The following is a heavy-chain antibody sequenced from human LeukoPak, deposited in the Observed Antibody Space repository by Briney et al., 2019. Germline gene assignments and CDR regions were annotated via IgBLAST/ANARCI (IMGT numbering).Heavy chain of an antibody. CDR1: GDSINRSSYY. Sequence: SETLSLTCAVSGDSINRSSYYWGWIRQPPGKGLEWIGSIYYGGSTYYKPSLKSRVTISVDTSKNQFSLKLSSVTAVDMAVYYCARRSSGYEILWGQGTLVTVSS. V-gene: IGHV4-39*07. D-gene: IGHD5-12*01. CDR3: ARRSSGYEIL. CDR2: IYYGGST. J-gene: IGHJ4*02.